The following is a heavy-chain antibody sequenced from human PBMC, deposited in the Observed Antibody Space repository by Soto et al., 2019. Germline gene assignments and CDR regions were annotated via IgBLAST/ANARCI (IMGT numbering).Heavy chain of an antibody. D-gene: IGHD1-1*01. CDR2: ISHSGST. V-gene: IGHV4-34*01. CDR3: ERKRQVVYYYYDMDV. CDR1: GGSFSGYY. Sequence: PSETLSLTCAVYGGSFSGYYWSWIRQPPGKGLEWIGEISHSGSTNYNPSLKSRVSISIDTTKNPFSLKLSSVTAAETAVYDCERKRQVVYYYYDMDVWGQGTTVTVSS. J-gene: IGHJ6*02.